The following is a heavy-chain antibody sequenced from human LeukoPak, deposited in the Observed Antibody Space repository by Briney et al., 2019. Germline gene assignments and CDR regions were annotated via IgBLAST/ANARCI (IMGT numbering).Heavy chain of an antibody. V-gene: IGHV4-39*07. CDR3: VRSEYSTFLDY. Sequence: SETLSLTCRVSGNSINSSTYYWGWIRQPPGKGLQWIGSIYYSGITYYNPSLKSRVTISVDTSKNQFSLKVRSVTAAGTAVYYCVRSEYSTFLDYWGQGTLVTVSS. CDR1: GNSINSSTYY. D-gene: IGHD6-6*01. J-gene: IGHJ4*02. CDR2: IYYSGIT.